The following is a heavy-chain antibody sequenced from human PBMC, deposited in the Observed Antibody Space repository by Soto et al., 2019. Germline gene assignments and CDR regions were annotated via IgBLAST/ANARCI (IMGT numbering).Heavy chain of an antibody. D-gene: IGHD5-12*01. V-gene: IGHV4-59*08. Sequence: SETLSLTCTVSGGSISSYYWSWIRQPPGKGLEWIGYIYYSGSTNYNPSLKSRVTISVDTSKNRFSLKLSSVTAADTAIYYCARRIVPTETFDYWGQGTLVTVSS. CDR1: GGSISSYY. J-gene: IGHJ4*02. CDR3: ARRIVPTETFDY. CDR2: IYYSGST.